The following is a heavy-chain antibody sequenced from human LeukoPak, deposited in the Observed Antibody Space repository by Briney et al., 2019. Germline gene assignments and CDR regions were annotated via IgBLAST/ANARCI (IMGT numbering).Heavy chain of an antibody. D-gene: IGHD4-17*01. CDR3: ASYGGSTGDSIAI. CDR1: GGSISSYY. CDR2: IYYSGST. J-gene: IGHJ3*02. Sequence: SETLSLTCTVSGGSISSYYWCWLRQSPGKGLEYIGYIYYSGSTNYNPSLKSRVTISVDTSKNQVSLKLSSVTAADTAVYYCASYGGSTGDSIAIWGQGTMVTVSP. V-gene: IGHV4-59*08.